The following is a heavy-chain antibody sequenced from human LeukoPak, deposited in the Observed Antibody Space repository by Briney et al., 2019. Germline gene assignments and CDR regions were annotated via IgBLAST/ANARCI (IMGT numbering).Heavy chain of an antibody. CDR2: IRSDGGNK. CDR1: GFTFSTYA. J-gene: IGHJ3*02. CDR3: AKGLHSGSYLDALDI. Sequence: GGSLRLSCAASGFTFSTYAMHWVRQAPGKGLEWMALIRSDGGNKYYTDSVKGRFTISRDNSKNTLYLQMNGLRVEDTAAYYCAKGLHSGSYLDALDIWGQGTMVTVFS. V-gene: IGHV3-30*02. D-gene: IGHD1-26*01.